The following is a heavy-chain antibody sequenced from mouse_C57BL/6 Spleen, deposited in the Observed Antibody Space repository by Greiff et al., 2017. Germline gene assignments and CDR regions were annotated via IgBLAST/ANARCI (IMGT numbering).Heavy chain of an antibody. CDR2: ISSGGDYI. D-gene: IGHD2-4*01. Sequence: EVMLVESGEGLVKPGGSLKLSCAASGFTFSSYAMSWVRPTPEKRLEWVAYISSGGDYIYYADPVKGRLTISSDKSRNTLYLQMSSRKSEDTAMYYCTRGLPPYAMDYWGQGTSVTVSS. J-gene: IGHJ4*01. CDR1: GFTFSSYA. V-gene: IGHV5-9-1*02. CDR3: TRGLPPYAMDY.